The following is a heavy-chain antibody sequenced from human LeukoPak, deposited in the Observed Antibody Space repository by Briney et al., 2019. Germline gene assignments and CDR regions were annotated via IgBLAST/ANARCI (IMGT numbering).Heavy chain of an antibody. CDR1: GGSISSYY. V-gene: IGHV4-4*09. D-gene: IGHD2-2*01. J-gene: IGHJ2*01. CDR3: ARPRYCSSTSCYPNWYFDL. CDR2: IYTSGST. Sequence: TSETLSLTCTVSGGSISSYYWSWIRQPPGKGLQWIGYIYTSGSTNYNPSLNIRVTISVDTSKNQFSLELSSVTAADTAVYYCARPRYCSSTSCYPNWYFDLWGRGTLVTVSS.